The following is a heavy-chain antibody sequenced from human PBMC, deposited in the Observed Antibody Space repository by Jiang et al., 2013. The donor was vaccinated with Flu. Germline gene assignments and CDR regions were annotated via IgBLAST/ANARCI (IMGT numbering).Heavy chain of an antibody. D-gene: IGHD6-13*01. CDR2: IFSNDEK. V-gene: IGHV2-26*01. Sequence: VSWIRQPPGKALEWLAHIFSNDEKSYSTSLKSRLTISKDTSKSQVVLTMTNMDPVDTATYYCAREAIAAAGPGYYFDYWGQGTLVTVSS. CDR3: AREAIAAAGPGYYFDY. J-gene: IGHJ4*02.